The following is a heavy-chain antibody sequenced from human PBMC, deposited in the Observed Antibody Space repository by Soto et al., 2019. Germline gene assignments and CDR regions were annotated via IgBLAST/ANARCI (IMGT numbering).Heavy chain of an antibody. CDR1: GYTLTELS. CDR3: ARDPYPYYDILTGYYTGGETLYFDY. D-gene: IGHD3-9*01. V-gene: IGHV1-24*01. Sequence: ASVKVSCKVSGYTLTELSMHWVRQAPGKGLEWMGGFDPEDGETIYAQKFQGRVTMTEDTSTDTAYMELSSLRSEDTAVYYCARDPYPYYDILTGYYTGGETLYFDYWGQGTLVTVSS. CDR2: FDPEDGET. J-gene: IGHJ4*02.